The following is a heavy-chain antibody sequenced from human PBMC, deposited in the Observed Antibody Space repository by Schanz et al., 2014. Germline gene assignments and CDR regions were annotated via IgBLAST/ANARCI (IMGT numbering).Heavy chain of an antibody. D-gene: IGHD1-1*01. CDR3: ARGRVLES. CDR2: LSEGGGGT. J-gene: IGHJ5*02. V-gene: IGHV3-23*04. CDR1: GFNFSSYS. Sequence: EVQLVESGGGLVQPGGSLRLSCAASGFNFSSYSLNWVRQAPGKGLEWVSALSEGGGGTHYADSVTGRFTISRDNSKNTVYIQMNSLRAEDTAVYYCARGRVLESWGQGTLXTVSS.